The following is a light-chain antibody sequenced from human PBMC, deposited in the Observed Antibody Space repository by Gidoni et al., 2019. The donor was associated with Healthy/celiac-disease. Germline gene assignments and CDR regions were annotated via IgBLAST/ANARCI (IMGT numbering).Light chain of an antibody. CDR3: QQYGSSPST. Sequence: VLVQSPGTLSLSPGERATLPCRASQSVSSSYLAWYQQNPGQAPRLLIYGASSRATGIPDKFSGSGSGTDFTLTISRLEPEDFAVYYCQQYGSSPSTFGQGTKLEIK. CDR1: QSVSSSY. J-gene: IGKJ2*02. CDR2: GAS. V-gene: IGKV3-20*01.